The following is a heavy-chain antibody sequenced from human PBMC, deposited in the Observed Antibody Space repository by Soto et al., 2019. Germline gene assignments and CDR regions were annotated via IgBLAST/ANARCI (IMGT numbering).Heavy chain of an antibody. CDR3: AHPHTLVRGVITSFDY. D-gene: IGHD3-10*01. CDR1: GFSLSTSGVG. CDR2: IYWDDDK. J-gene: IGHJ4*02. Sequence: QITLKESGPTLVKPTQTLTLTCTFSGFSLSTSGVGVGWIRQPPGKALEWLALIYWDDDKRYSPSLKSRLTLTHDPSQNQVVLTITNMDPVDTATYYCAHPHTLVRGVITSFDYWRQGTLVTVSS. V-gene: IGHV2-5*02.